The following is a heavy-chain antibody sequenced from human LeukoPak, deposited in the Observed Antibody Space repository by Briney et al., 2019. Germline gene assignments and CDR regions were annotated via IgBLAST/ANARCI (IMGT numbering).Heavy chain of an antibody. J-gene: IGHJ3*02. Sequence: GGSLRLSCAASGFTFSSYSMNWVRQAPGKGLEWVSSISSSSSYIYYADSVKGRFTISRDNAKNSLYLQMNSLRAEDTAVYYCARDSPLHGAFDIWGQGTMVTVSS. CDR3: ARDSPLHGAFDI. V-gene: IGHV3-21*01. D-gene: IGHD2-15*01. CDR2: ISSSSSYI. CDR1: GFTFSSYS.